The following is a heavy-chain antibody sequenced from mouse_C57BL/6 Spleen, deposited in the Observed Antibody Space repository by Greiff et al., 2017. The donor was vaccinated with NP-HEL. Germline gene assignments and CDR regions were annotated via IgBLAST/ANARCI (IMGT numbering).Heavy chain of an antibody. J-gene: IGHJ4*01. Sequence: VQLVESGAELVKPGASVKISCKASGYAFSSYWMNWVKQRPGKGLEWIGQIYPGDGDTNYNGKFKGKATLTADKSSSTAYMQLSSLTSEDSAVYFCARSFYDYDGYYAMDYWGQGTSVTVSS. CDR1: GYAFSSYW. D-gene: IGHD2-4*01. CDR3: ARSFYDYDGYYAMDY. CDR2: IYPGDGDT. V-gene: IGHV1-80*01.